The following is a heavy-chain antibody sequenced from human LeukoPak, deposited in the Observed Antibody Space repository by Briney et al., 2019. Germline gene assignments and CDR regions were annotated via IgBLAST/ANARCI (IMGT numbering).Heavy chain of an antibody. V-gene: IGHV3-23*01. CDR2: ISGSGGST. CDR1: GFTFSSYA. Sequence: GGSLGLSCAASGFTFSSYAMSWVRQAPGKGLEWVSAISGSGGSTYYADSVKGRFTISRDNSKNTLYLQMNSLRAEDTAVYYCAKVPERYYYDSSGYYRYYFDYWGQGTLVTVSS. CDR3: AKVPERYYYDSSGYYRYYFDY. D-gene: IGHD3-22*01. J-gene: IGHJ4*02.